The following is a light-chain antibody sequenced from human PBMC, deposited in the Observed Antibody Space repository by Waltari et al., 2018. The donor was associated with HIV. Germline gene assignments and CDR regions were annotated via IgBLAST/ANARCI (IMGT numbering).Light chain of an antibody. J-gene: IGLJ1*01. Sequence: QSALTHPASVHGSPGQSLTISCTRSSRDIGGYTFVSSYQQHPDKAPKLMIVEVRNRPSGVSDRFSGSKSGNTATLTISGLQAEDEADYYCSSYTSSPTLYVFGTGTKVTVL. V-gene: IGLV2-14*01. CDR3: SSYTSSPTLYV. CDR2: EVR. CDR1: SRDIGGYTF.